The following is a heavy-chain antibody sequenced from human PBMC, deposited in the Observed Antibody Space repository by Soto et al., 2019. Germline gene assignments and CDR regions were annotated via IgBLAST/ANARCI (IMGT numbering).Heavy chain of an antibody. CDR2: VNLNIGET. D-gene: IGHD2-8*02. J-gene: IGHJ5*02. V-gene: IGHV1-8*01. Sequence: ASVKVSCKASGHSFQKYDINWVRQAPGQGLERMGWVNLNIGETGFPQKFQGRITMTMNTSKNTVYMELRGLRSDDTAVYYSSDTVGPWGQGTLVTVS. CDR3: SDTVGP. CDR1: GHSFQKYD.